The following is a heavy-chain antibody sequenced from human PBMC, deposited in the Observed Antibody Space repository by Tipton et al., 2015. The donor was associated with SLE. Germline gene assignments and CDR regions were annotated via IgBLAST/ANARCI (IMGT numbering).Heavy chain of an antibody. V-gene: IGHV4-31*03. CDR1: GGSISSGGYY. D-gene: IGHD6-13*01. Sequence: TLSLTCTVSGGSISSGGYYWSWIRQHPGKGLEWIGYFYYSGSTYYNPSLKSRVTMSVDTSNNPLSLKLSAVTAADTDVYYCARDIAAAGDYYGMDVWGQGTTVTVSS. J-gene: IGHJ6*02. CDR2: FYYSGST. CDR3: ARDIAAAGDYYGMDV.